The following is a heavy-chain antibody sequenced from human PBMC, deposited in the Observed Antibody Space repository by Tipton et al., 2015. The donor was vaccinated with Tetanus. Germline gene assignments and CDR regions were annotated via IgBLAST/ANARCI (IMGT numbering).Heavy chain of an antibody. Sequence: TLSLTCTVSGGSISSSSYYWGWIRQPPGKGLEWIGSIYYSGSTYYNPSHKSRVTISVDTSKNQFSLKLSSVTAAGTAVYYCASTIEAAAATWYFDLWGRGTLVTVS. CDR3: ASTIEAAAATWYFDL. J-gene: IGHJ2*01. CDR2: IYYSGST. D-gene: IGHD2-2*01. CDR1: GGSISSSSYY. V-gene: IGHV4-39*01.